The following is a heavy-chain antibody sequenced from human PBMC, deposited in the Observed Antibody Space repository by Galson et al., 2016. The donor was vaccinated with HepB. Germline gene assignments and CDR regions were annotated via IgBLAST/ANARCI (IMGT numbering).Heavy chain of an antibody. D-gene: IGHD2-21*01. J-gene: IGHJ5*02. CDR2: FNPEVSET. CDR1: GKTLSGLA. Sequence: SVKVSCKVSGKTLSGLAIHWVRQAPGKGLEWVGGFNPEVSETIYAQKLQDRVTMTEDPSTDTAYMEVSGLKFEDTAVYYCVIHYGGYWFDPWGQGTLVTVSP. CDR3: VIHYGGYWFDP. V-gene: IGHV1-24*01.